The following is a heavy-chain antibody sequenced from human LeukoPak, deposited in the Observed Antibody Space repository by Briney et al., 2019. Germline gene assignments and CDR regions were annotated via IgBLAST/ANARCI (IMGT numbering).Heavy chain of an antibody. CDR1: GFTFNNFG. CDR3: AKVLGITMIVVVITEPMDI. V-gene: IGHV3-30*02. Sequence: GGSLRLSCEASGFTFNNFGMHWVRQAPGKGLEWVAFIGYDESKKYYAESVKGRFTISRDDSKNTLYLQMNSLRAEDTAVYYCAKVLGITMIVVVITEPMDIWGKGTTVTVSS. CDR2: IGYDESKK. D-gene: IGHD3-22*01. J-gene: IGHJ6*04.